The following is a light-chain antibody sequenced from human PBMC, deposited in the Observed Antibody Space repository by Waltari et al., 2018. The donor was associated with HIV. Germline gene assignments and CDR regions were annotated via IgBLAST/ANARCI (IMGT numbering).Light chain of an antibody. J-gene: IGKJ1*01. V-gene: IGKV4-1*01. Sequence: DIVMTQSPYSLAVFPGERASLHCTSSLSIFFTSNNNNKNDLTWYQQKPGHPPKLLIYWSNARESGVPGRFSGGGSGTDFTLTISSLQPDDVAIYFCQQHYSLPWTFGQGTKVEI. CDR3: QQHYSLPWT. CDR2: WSN. CDR1: LSIFFTSNNNNKND.